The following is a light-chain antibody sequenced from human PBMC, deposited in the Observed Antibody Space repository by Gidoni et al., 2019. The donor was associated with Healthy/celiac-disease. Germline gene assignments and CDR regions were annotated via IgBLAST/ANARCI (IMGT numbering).Light chain of an antibody. CDR1: QGISSY. V-gene: IGKV1-9*01. J-gene: IGKJ4*01. Sequence: DIQLTQSPSFLSASVGDRVTITCRASQGISSYLAWCQQKPGKAPKLLIYAASPLQSGVPSRFSGSGSGTEFTLTISSLQPEDFATYYCQQLNSYPLTFGGGTKVEIK. CDR2: AAS. CDR3: QQLNSYPLT.